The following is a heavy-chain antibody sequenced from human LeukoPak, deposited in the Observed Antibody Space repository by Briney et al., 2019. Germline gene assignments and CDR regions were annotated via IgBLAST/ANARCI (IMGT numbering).Heavy chain of an antibody. CDR2: ISGSGGST. D-gene: IGHD5-12*01. CDR1: GFTFSSYA. V-gene: IGHV3-23*01. Sequence: GGSLRLSCAASGFTFSSYAMSWVRQAPGKGLEWVSAISGSGGSTYYADSVKGRFTISRDNSKNTLYLQMNSLRAEDTAVYYCAKTPRNSGYDSRPRVWYYFDYWGQGTLVTVSS. J-gene: IGHJ4*02. CDR3: AKTPRNSGYDSRPRVWYYFDY.